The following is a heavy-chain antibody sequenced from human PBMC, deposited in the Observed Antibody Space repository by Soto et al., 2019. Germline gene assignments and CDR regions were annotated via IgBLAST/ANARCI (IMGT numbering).Heavy chain of an antibody. Sequence: QVHLVQSGGEVKTPGASVKVSCQASGYTFFNYDISWGRQAPGQGLEWMGWIRTYSGDTKYAQKFQGSVTMTTDTANTKAYLELGSLRPDDTAINYCARPQGPTTSQSWFDPWGQGTLVTVSS. CDR1: GYTFFNYD. J-gene: IGHJ5*02. D-gene: IGHD5-12*01. V-gene: IGHV1-18*01. CDR2: IRTYSGDT. CDR3: ARPQGPTTSQSWFDP.